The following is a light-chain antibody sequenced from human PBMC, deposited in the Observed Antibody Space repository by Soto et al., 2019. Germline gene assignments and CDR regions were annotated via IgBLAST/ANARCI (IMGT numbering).Light chain of an antibody. CDR2: VNS. V-gene: IGLV1-40*01. Sequence: QSVLTQPPSVSGAPGQRVTISCTGSSSNIGAGYDVHWYQQLPGTAPKLLIYVNSNRPSGFPDRFSGSKSGTSASLAITGLQAEDEADYYCQSYDSSLSCTGVFGGVTQLTVL. CDR1: SSNIGAGYD. CDR3: QSYDSSLSCTGV. J-gene: IGLJ3*02.